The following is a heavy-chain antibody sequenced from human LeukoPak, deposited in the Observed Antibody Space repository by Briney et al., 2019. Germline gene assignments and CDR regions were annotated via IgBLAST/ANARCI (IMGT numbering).Heavy chain of an antibody. V-gene: IGHV1-69*01. Sequence: GSSVKVSCKASGGTFSSYAISWVRQAPGQGLEWMGGIIPIFGTANYAQKFQGRVTITADESTSTAYMELSSLRSEDTAVYYCAGRPRVSGYYYYGMDVWGQGTTVTVS. CDR3: AGRPRVSGYYYYGMDV. CDR2: IIPIFGTA. J-gene: IGHJ6*02. CDR1: GGTFSSYA. D-gene: IGHD3-10*01.